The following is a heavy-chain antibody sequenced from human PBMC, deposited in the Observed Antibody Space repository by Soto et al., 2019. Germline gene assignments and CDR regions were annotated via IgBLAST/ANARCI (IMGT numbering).Heavy chain of an antibody. CDR1: GGSISIGGYY. CDR2: IYYSGST. D-gene: IGHD3-22*01. V-gene: IGHV4-31*03. J-gene: IGHJ4*02. Sequence: SETLSLTCTVSGGSISIGGYYWSCIRQHPGKGLEWIGYIYYSGSTYYNPSLKSRVTISVDTSKNQFSLKLSSVTAADTAVYYCASGDYYDSSGYYWYYFDYWGQGTLVTVSS. CDR3: ASGDYYDSSGYYWYYFDY.